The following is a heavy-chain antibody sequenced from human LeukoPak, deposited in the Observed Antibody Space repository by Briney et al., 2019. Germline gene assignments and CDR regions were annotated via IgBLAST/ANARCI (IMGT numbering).Heavy chain of an antibody. CDR3: ARNGMRYYGSGSYYNFDY. J-gene: IGHJ4*02. D-gene: IGHD3-10*01. CDR2: ISSSGNTI. V-gene: IGHV3-11*01. CDR1: EFTFSDYY. Sequence: GGSLRLSCAASEFTFSDYYMSWIRQAPGKGLEWVSYISSSGNTIYYADSVKGRFTISRDNAKNSLHLQMNSLRAEDTAVYYCARNGMRYYGSGSYYNFDYWGQGTLVTVSS.